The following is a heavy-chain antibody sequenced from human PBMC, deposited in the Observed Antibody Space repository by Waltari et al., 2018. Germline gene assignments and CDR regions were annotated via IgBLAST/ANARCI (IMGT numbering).Heavy chain of an antibody. V-gene: IGHV1-69*02. CDR3: ARMVRGIGDY. D-gene: IGHD3-10*01. J-gene: IGHJ4*02. CDR2: ISPILGIA. CDR1: GGTFSSYT. Sequence: QVQLVQSGAEVKKPGSSVKVSCKASGGTFSSYTISWVRQAPGQGLEWMGRISPILGIANYAQKFQGRVTITADKSTSTAYMELSSLRSEDTAVYYCARMVRGIGDYWGQGTLVTVSS.